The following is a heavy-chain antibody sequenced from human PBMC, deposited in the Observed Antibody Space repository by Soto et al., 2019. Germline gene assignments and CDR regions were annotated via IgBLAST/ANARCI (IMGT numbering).Heavy chain of an antibody. Sequence: SETLSLTCTVAGGSISSYYWSRIRQPPGKGPEWIGYIYYSGSTNYNPSLKSRVTISVDTSKNQFSLKLSSVTAADTAVYYCARDSTISNYYYYGMDVWGQGTTVTVSS. J-gene: IGHJ6*02. CDR2: IYYSGST. V-gene: IGHV4-59*01. CDR1: GGSISSYY. CDR3: ARDSTISNYYYYGMDV. D-gene: IGHD3-3*01.